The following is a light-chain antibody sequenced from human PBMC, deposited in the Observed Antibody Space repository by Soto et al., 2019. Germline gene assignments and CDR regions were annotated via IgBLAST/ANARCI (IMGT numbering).Light chain of an antibody. CDR2: DAS. J-gene: IGKJ3*01. Sequence: EIVLTQSPATLSLSPGERATLSCRASQSVGSYLAWYQQKPGQAPRLLIYDASSRATGIPARFSGSGSGTAVTLTLSSLEPEDVADYYCQQRNNWPPGSTFGPGTKVDIK. CDR1: QSVGSY. CDR3: QQRNNWPPGST. V-gene: IGKV3-11*01.